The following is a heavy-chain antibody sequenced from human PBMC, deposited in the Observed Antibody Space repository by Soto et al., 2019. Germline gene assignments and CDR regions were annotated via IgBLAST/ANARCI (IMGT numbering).Heavy chain of an antibody. J-gene: IGHJ4*02. CDR2: ISAYNGNT. CDR1: GYTFTSYG. CDR3: ARDFACGGDCPGDYLDY. V-gene: IGHV1-18*01. Sequence: ASVKVSCKASGYTFTSYGISWVRQAPGQGLEWMGWISAYNGNTNYAQKLQGRVTMTTDTSTSTAYMELRSLRSDDTAVYYCARDFACGGDCPGDYLDYWGQGTLVTVSS. D-gene: IGHD2-21*02.